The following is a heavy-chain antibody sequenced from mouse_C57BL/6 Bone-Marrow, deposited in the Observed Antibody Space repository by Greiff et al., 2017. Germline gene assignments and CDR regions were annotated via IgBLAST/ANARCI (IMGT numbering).Heavy chain of an antibody. CDR3: TRRGGLYDYHWYFDV. CDR1: GYSFTSYY. V-gene: IGHV1-66*01. D-gene: IGHD2-4*01. J-gene: IGHJ1*03. CDR2: IYPGSGNT. Sequence: VKLQESGPELVKPGASVKVSCKASGYSFTSYYIHWVKQRPGQGLEWIGWIYPGSGNTKYNEKFKGKATLTADTSSSTAYMQLSSLTSEDSAVYYGTRRGGLYDYHWYFDVWGTRTTVTVSS.